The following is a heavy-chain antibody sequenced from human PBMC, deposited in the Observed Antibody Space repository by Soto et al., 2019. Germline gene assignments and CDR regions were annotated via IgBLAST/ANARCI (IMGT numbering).Heavy chain of an antibody. CDR2: IHYTGST. V-gene: IGHV4-30-4*08. J-gene: IGHJ4*02. Sequence: SATLSLTCTVSGVSVRNGDYYWAWIRQSPEKGLEWIGGIHYTGSTHYNPSLQSRVTVSIDMSENQFSLRLTSVTAADTAVYFCARVRRVVLHYSFDYWGQGALVTVSS. D-gene: IGHD2-15*01. CDR1: GVSVRNGDYY. CDR3: ARVRRVVLHYSFDY.